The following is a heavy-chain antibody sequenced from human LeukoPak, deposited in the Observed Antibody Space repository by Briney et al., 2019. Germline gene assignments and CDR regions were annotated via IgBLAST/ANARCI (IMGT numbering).Heavy chain of an antibody. CDR2: IYYSGST. J-gene: IGHJ4*02. CDR1: GGSISSYC. D-gene: IGHD3-16*01. V-gene: IGHV4-59*01. CDR3: ARGLGN. Sequence: SETLSLTCTVSGGSISSYCWSWIRQPPGKGLEWIGYIYYSGSTNYNPSLKSRVTISVDTSKNQFSLKLSSVTAADTAVYYCARGLGNWGQGTLVTVSS.